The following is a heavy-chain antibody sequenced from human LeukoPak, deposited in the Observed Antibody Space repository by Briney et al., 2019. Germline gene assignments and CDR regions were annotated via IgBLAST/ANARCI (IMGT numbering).Heavy chain of an antibody. CDR1: GYTFTGYG. V-gene: IGHV1-18*01. CDR2: ISVYNGNT. J-gene: IGHJ4*02. CDR3: ARNLYYSSSSGGDY. Sequence: ASVKVSCKASGYTFTGYGISWVRQAPGQGLEWMGWISVYNGNTNYAQKLQGRVTMTTDTFTSTAYMELRSLRSDDTAVYYCARNLYYSSSSGGDYWGQGTLVTVSS. D-gene: IGHD6-6*01.